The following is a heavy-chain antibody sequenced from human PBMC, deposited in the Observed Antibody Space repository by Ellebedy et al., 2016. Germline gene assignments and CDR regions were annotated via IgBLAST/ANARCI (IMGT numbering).Heavy chain of an antibody. CDR1: GFTVSTNY. CDR3: PRDPLLRPFYYYYSLDF. D-gene: IGHD2-15*01. J-gene: IGHJ6*02. Sequence: GESLKISCAASGFTVSTNYMKWVRQAPGKGLEWVSAIFSDGNTYYADSVKGRFTISRDNSKNTLYLQMNSLRTEDTAVYYCPRDPLLRPFYYYYSLDFWGQGTTVTVSS. V-gene: IGHV3-53*05. CDR2: IFSDGNT.